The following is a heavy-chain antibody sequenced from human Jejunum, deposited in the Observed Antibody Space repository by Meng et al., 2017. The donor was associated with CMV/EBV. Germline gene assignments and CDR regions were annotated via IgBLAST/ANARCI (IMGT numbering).Heavy chain of an antibody. CDR2: INPDGSST. J-gene: IGHJ4*02. V-gene: IGHV3-74*01. D-gene: IGHD2/OR15-2a*01. Sequence: SLRLSCAASEFTFSSYWMHWVRQATGKGLVWVSRINPDGSSTAYADSVKGRFTISRDNAKNTLYLQVHSLRAEDTAVYYCAQIGAGYWGQGTLVTVSS. CDR1: EFTFSSYW. CDR3: AQIGAGY.